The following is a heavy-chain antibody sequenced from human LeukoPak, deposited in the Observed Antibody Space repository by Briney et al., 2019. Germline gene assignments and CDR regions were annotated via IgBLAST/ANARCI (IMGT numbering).Heavy chain of an antibody. D-gene: IGHD2-21*02. CDR1: GGSISSSSYY. CDR3: ARYIVVVTAQRWKFDP. Sequence: SETLSLTCTVSGGSISSSSYYWGWIRQPPGKGLEWIGSIYYSGSTYYNPSLKSRVTISVDTSKNQFSLKLSSVTAADTAVYYCARYIVVVTAQRWKFDPWGQGTLVTVSS. J-gene: IGHJ5*02. V-gene: IGHV4-39*01. CDR2: IYYSGST.